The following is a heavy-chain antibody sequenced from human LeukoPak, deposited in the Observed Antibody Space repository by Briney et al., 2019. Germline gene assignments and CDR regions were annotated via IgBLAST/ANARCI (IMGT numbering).Heavy chain of an antibody. Sequence: PGGSLRLSCAASGFTFSSYWMHWVRQAPGKGLVWVSRINTDGSGTTYADSVKGRFTISRDNAKNTLYLQMNSLRAEDTAVYYCATFPTITAIIGGVFDYWGQGTLVTVSS. CDR2: INTDGSGT. CDR1: GFTFSSYW. D-gene: IGHD3-16*01. J-gene: IGHJ4*02. CDR3: ATFPTITAIIGGVFDY. V-gene: IGHV3-74*01.